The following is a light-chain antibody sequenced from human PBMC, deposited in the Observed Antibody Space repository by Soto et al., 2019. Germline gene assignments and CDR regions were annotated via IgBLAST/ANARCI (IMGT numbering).Light chain of an antibody. CDR2: GAS. CDR3: QQYNNWPPRGT. Sequence: EIVMTQSPATLSVSPGERATLSCRASQSVSSNLAWYQQKPGQAPRLLIYGASTRATGIPARFSGSVSGTEFTLTISSLQSEDFAVYYCQQYNNWPPRGTFGQGTKMEIK. V-gene: IGKV3-15*01. CDR1: QSVSSN. J-gene: IGKJ1*01.